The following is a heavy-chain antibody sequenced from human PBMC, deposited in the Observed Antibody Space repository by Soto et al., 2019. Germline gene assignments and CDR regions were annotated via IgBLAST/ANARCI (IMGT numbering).Heavy chain of an antibody. CDR2: IIPIFGKV. CDR1: GGTFRTYA. V-gene: IGHV1-69*12. CDR3: AXGXVAGTPTSYYYYGMDV. Sequence: QVQLLQSGAEVKKPGSSVRVSCEASGGTFRTYAISWVRQAPGQGLEWMGEIIPIFGKVNYTQKFQGRVTITADEXXTXXXMDLRSXTXXXXAVYXXAXGXVAGTPTSYYYYGMDVWGQGTTVTVS. D-gene: IGHD6-19*01. J-gene: IGHJ6*02.